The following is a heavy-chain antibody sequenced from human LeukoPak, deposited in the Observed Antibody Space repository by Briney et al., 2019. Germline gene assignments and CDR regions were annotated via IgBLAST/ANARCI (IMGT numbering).Heavy chain of an antibody. Sequence: PSETLSLTCTVSGGSISTYFGSWIRQPAGKGLEGIGRIYTSETTNYNPSLKSRVSMSVDTSKNQFSLNLSSVTAADTAVYYCAREPNIAARRGFDYWGQGTLVTVSS. J-gene: IGHJ4*02. V-gene: IGHV4-4*07. D-gene: IGHD6-6*01. CDR2: IYTSETT. CDR1: GGSISTYF. CDR3: AREPNIAARRGFDY.